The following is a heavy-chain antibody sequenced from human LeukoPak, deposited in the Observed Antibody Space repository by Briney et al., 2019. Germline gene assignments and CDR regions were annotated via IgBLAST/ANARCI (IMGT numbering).Heavy chain of an antibody. J-gene: IGHJ6*02. CDR2: ISYDGSNK. CDR1: RDTLSSYS. Sequence: GGSLRLSCAASRDTLSSYSMNWVRQAPGKGLEWVAVISYDGSNKYYADSVKGRFTISRDNSKNTLYLQMNSLRAEDTAVYYCAKSVWFGELPSYYGMDVWGQGTTVTVSS. V-gene: IGHV3-30*18. CDR3: AKSVWFGELPSYYGMDV. D-gene: IGHD3-10*01.